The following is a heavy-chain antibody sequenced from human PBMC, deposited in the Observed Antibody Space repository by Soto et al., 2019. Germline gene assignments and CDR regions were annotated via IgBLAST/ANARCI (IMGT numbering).Heavy chain of an antibody. J-gene: IGHJ5*02. CDR3: AKTPRDSSGYHAGFDP. CDR1: GGSISSSSYY. Sequence: SETLSLTCTVSGGSISSSSYYWGWIRQPPGKGLEWIGSIYYSGSTYYNPSLKSLVTISVDTSKNQFSLKLSSVTAADPAVYYCAKTPRDSSGYHAGFDPWGQGTLVTVSS. D-gene: IGHD3-22*01. CDR2: IYYSGST. V-gene: IGHV4-39*01.